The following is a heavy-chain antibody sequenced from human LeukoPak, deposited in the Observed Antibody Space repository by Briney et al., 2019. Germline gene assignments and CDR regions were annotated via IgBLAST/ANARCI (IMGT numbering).Heavy chain of an antibody. D-gene: IGHD1-26*01. V-gene: IGHV3-23*01. CDR2: LTTDGGST. Sequence: GGSLRLSCAASGFTFSSYDMSWVRQAPGKGLEWVSSLTTDGGSTEYADSVKGRFTISRDNSKNTLYLQMNSLRAEDTALYYCAKSLVRWAFDYWGQGILVTVSS. J-gene: IGHJ4*02. CDR1: GFTFSSYD. CDR3: AKSLVRWAFDY.